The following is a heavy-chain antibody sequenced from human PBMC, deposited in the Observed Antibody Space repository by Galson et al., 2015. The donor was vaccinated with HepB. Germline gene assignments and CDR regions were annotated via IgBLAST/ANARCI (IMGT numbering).Heavy chain of an antibody. V-gene: IGHV1-2*02. Sequence: VKVSCKASGYTFTGYYVHWVRQAPGEGLEWMGWINPNSGSTNYAQKFQGRVTMTRETSTSTAYMELSRLRPDDTAVYYCARVVGDGYNSAYGMDVWGQGTTVTVSS. D-gene: IGHD5-24*01. J-gene: IGHJ6*02. CDR3: ARVVGDGYNSAYGMDV. CDR2: INPNSGST. CDR1: GYTFTGYY.